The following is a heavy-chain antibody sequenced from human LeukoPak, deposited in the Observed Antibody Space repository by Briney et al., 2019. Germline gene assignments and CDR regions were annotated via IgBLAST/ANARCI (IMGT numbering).Heavy chain of an antibody. CDR2: ISGSGGST. J-gene: IGHJ4*02. Sequence: GGSLRLSCTASGFTFSSYAMSWVRQAPGKGLEWVSSISGSGGSTYYTDSVKGRFTISRDKSKNTLYLQMNSLRAEDTAVYYCAKGQRGYIYGDSWGQGTLVTVSS. V-gene: IGHV3-23*01. D-gene: IGHD5-18*01. CDR3: AKGQRGYIYGDS. CDR1: GFTFSSYA.